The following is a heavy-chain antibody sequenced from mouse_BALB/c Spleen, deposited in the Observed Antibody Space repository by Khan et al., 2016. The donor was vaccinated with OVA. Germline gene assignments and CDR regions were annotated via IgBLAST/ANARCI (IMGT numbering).Heavy chain of an antibody. Sequence: EVKLLESGPGLVKPSQSLSLTCTVTGYSITSGYAWNWIRQFPGNKLEWMGYISYSGGTSYNPSLKSRISITRDTSKNQFFLQLNSVTTEDTATYYCARGNYYVYYFDYWGQGTPLTVSS. CDR3: ARGNYYVYYFDY. V-gene: IGHV3-2*02. CDR1: GYSITSGYA. D-gene: IGHD1-1*01. J-gene: IGHJ2*01. CDR2: ISYSGGT.